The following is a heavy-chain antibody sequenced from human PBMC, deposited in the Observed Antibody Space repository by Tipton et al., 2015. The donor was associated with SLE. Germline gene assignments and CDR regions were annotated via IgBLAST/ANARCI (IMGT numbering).Heavy chain of an antibody. CDR1: GGSISSYY. D-gene: IGHD3-10*01. V-gene: IGHV4-59*01. CDR3: ARAFRETRTYYYYCMDV. CDR2: IYYSGST. J-gene: IGHJ6*03. Sequence: TLSLTCTVSGGSISSYYWSWIRQPPGKGLEWIGYIYYSGSTNYNPSLKSRVTISVDTSKNQFSLKLSSVTAADTAVYYCARAFRETRTYYYYCMDVWGKGTTVTVSS.